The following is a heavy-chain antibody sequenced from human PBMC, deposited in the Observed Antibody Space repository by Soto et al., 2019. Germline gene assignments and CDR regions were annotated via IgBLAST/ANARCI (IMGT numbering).Heavy chain of an antibody. CDR1: GGSISSSSYY. CDR2: INHSGST. CDR3: ARGWGAVRGYYYYYYGMDV. Sequence: PSETLSLTCTVSGGSISSSSYYWGWIRQPPGKGLEWIGEINHSGSTNYNPSLKSRVTISVDTSKNQFSLKLSSVTAADTAVYYCARGWGAVRGYYYYYYGMDVWGQGTTVTVSS. J-gene: IGHJ6*02. D-gene: IGHD3-10*01. V-gene: IGHV4-39*07.